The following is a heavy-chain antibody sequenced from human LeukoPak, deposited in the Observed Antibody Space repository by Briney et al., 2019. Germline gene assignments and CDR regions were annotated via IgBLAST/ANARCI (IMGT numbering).Heavy chain of an antibody. Sequence: ASVKVSCKVSGYTLTESSMHWVRQAPGTGLEWMGGFDPEDGETIYAQKFQGRVTMTEDTSTDTAYMELSSLRSEDTAVYYCAILYSGSYYFDYWRQGTLVTVSS. V-gene: IGHV1-24*01. J-gene: IGHJ4*02. CDR2: FDPEDGET. D-gene: IGHD1-26*01. CDR1: GYTLTESS. CDR3: AILYSGSYYFDY.